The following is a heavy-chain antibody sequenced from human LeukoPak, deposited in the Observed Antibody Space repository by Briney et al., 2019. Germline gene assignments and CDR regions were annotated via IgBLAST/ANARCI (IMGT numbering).Heavy chain of an antibody. V-gene: IGHV1-69*06. CDR3: ASSPYTYYYDSSRNWFDP. J-gene: IGHJ5*02. CDR2: IIPIFGTA. CDR1: GGTFSSYA. D-gene: IGHD3-22*01. Sequence: SVKVSCKASGGTFSSYAISWVRQAPGQGLEWMGGIIPIFGTANYAQKFQGRVTITADKSTSTAYMELSSLRSEDTAVYYCASSPYTYYYDSSRNWFDPWGQGTLVTVSS.